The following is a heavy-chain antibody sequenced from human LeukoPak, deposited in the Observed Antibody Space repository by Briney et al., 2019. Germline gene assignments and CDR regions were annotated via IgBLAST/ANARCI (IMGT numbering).Heavy chain of an antibody. CDR1: GYTFTSYY. CDR2: INPSGTGT. Sequence: ASVKVSCKASGYTFTSYYMHWVRQAPGQGLEWVGMINPSGTGTSYAQKFQGRVTMTRDTSTSTLYMELSSLRSEDTAVYYCARDGDDARDYWGQGTLVTVAS. J-gene: IGHJ4*02. V-gene: IGHV1-46*01. D-gene: IGHD4-17*01. CDR3: ARDGDDARDY.